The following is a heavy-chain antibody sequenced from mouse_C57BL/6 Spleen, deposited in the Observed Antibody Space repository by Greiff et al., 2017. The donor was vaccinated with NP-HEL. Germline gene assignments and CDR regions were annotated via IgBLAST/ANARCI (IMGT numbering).Heavy chain of an antibody. CDR1: GYTFTSYW. J-gene: IGHJ3*01. CDR2: IDPSDSYT. V-gene: IGHV1-69*01. D-gene: IGHD1-1*01. Sequence: VQLQQSGAELVMPGASVKLSCKASGYTFTSYWMHWVKQRPGQGLEWIGEIDPSDSYTNYNQKFKGKSTLTVDKSSSTAYMQLSSLTSEDSAVYYCARPYYGSSPWFAYWGQGTLVTVSA. CDR3: ARPYYGSSPWFAY.